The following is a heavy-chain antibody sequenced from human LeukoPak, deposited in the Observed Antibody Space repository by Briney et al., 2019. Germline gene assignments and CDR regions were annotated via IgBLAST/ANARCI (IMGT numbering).Heavy chain of an antibody. Sequence: GGSLRLSCSASGITFGDYAMNWFRQAPGKGLDWVGFIRSKEYGGTTEYAASVKGRFTISRDDSKSIAYLQMNSLKMEDTAIYYCTTFDSSGYYSDYWGQGTLVTDSS. CDR2: IRSKEYGGTT. CDR1: GITFGDYA. V-gene: IGHV3-49*03. J-gene: IGHJ4*02. D-gene: IGHD3-22*01. CDR3: TTFDSSGYYSDY.